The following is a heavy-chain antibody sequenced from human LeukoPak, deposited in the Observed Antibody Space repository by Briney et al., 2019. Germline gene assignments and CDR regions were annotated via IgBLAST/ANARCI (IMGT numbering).Heavy chain of an antibody. D-gene: IGHD2-15*01. CDR1: GYTFTGYY. CDR3: ARDYCSGGSCWFDP. Sequence: ASVKVSCKASGYTFTGYYLHWVRQAPGQGLERMGWINPNSGGTIYAQKFQGRVTLTRDTSITTAYMELSSLRSDDTAVYYCARDYCSGGSCWFDPWGQGTLVTLSS. CDR2: INPNSGGT. J-gene: IGHJ5*02. V-gene: IGHV1-2*02.